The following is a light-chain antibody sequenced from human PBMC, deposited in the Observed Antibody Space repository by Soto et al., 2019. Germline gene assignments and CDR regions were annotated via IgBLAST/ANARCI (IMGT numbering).Light chain of an antibody. CDR3: SSYTSSSNLV. CDR2: DVS. Sequence: QSALTQPASVSGSPGQSMTISCPGTTSDVGGYNYVSWYQQHPGKAPKLMIYDVSNRHSGVSNRFSGSKSGNTASLTISGLQAEDEADYYCSSYTSSSNLVFGGGITVTVL. V-gene: IGLV2-14*01. J-gene: IGLJ2*01. CDR1: TSDVGGYNY.